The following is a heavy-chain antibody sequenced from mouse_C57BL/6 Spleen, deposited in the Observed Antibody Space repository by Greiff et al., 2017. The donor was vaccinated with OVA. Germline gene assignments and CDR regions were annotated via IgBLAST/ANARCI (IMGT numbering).Heavy chain of an antibody. CDR1: GFTFSSYA. V-gene: IGHV5-4*01. J-gene: IGHJ2*01. CDR2: ISDGGSYT. D-gene: IGHD3-1*01. Sequence: EVQGVESGGGLVKPGGSLKLSCAASGFTFSSYAMSWVRQTPEKRLEWVAIISDGGSYTYSPDNVKGRFTISRDNAKNNLYLQMRHLKSEDTAMYYCARDRDFDYWGQGTTLTVSS. CDR3: ARDRDFDY.